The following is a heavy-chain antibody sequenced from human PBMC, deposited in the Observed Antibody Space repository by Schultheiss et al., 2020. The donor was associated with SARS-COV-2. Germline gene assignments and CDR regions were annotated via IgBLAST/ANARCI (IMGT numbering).Heavy chain of an antibody. J-gene: IGHJ5*02. V-gene: IGHV3-33*08. CDR2: IWYDGSNK. Sequence: GGSLRLSCAASGFTFSSYAMSWVRQAPGKGLEWVAVIWYDGSNKYYADSVKGRFTISRDNSKNTLYLQMNSLRAEDTAVYYCARYDFWSGGFDPWGQGTLVTVSS. CDR3: ARYDFWSGGFDP. D-gene: IGHD3-3*01. CDR1: GFTFSSYA.